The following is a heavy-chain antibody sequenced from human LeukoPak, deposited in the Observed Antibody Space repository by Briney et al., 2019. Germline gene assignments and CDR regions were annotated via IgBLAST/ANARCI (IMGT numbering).Heavy chain of an antibody. Sequence: AGTLSLTCGVSGGSITNTNYWTWVRQPPGKGLEWIGEVNLQGSTNYNPSLMGRVAISVDTSENHISLQLTSVTAADTAVYYCAREGGPYRPLDYSGQGTLVTVSS. CDR3: AREGGPYRPLDY. CDR2: VNLQGST. V-gene: IGHV4-4*02. CDR1: GGSITNTNY. J-gene: IGHJ4*02.